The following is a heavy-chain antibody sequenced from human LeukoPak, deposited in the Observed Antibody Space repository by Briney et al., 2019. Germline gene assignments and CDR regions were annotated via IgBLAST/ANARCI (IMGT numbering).Heavy chain of an antibody. CDR3: TCLYPTRAPDDWSDRWDRNWFDP. D-gene: IGHD3-9*01. J-gene: IGHJ5*02. CDR1: GFLFGSYA. Sequence: GGSMRLSCEGSGFLFGSYAMHWVRQAPGKGLEWVAIISYDGSKTDYVDSVKGRFIVSRDNSKNTVYLEMKSLTGGDTAVYFSTCLYPTRAPDDWSDRWDRNWFDPWGQGTQVIVSS. CDR2: ISYDGSKT. V-gene: IGHV3-30-3*01.